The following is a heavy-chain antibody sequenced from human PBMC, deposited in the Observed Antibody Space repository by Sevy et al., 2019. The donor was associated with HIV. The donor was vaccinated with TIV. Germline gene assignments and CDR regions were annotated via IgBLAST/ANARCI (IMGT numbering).Heavy chain of an antibody. D-gene: IGHD6-19*01. CDR3: ARDIHWQWLVRSNGMDV. CDR2: ISSSGSTI. V-gene: IGHV3-11*01. CDR1: GFTFSDYY. Sequence: GGSLRLSCAASGFTFSDYYMSWIRQAPGKGLEWVSYISSSGSTIYYADSVKGRFTISRDNAKNSLYLQMNNLRAEDTAVYYCARDIHWQWLVRSNGMDVWGQGTTVTVSS. J-gene: IGHJ6*02.